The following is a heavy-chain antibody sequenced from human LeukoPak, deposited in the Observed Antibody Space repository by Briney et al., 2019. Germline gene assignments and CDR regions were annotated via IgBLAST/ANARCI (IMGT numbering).Heavy chain of an antibody. Sequence: PGGSLRLSCAASGFTFSITWMGWLRQAPGKGLEWVANIKQDGSEKYYVDSVKGRFTISRDNAKNSVFLQMNSLRAEDTAVYYCAAGYSGHANWFDPWGQGTLVTVSS. V-gene: IGHV3-7*01. CDR1: GFTFSITW. D-gene: IGHD5-12*01. J-gene: IGHJ5*02. CDR2: IKQDGSEK. CDR3: AAGYSGHANWFDP.